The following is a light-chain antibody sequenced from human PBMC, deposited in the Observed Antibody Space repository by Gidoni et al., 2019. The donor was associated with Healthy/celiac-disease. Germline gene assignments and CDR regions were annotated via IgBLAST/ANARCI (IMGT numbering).Light chain of an antibody. CDR2: KAS. Sequence: IQITQSPSTLSASVGDRVTITCRASQSISSWFAWYQQKPGKAPKLLIYKASSLESGVPSRFSGSGSGTEFTLTISSLQPDDFATYYCQQYNSYSQTFGQGTKVEIK. CDR1: QSISSW. CDR3: QQYNSYSQT. J-gene: IGKJ1*01. V-gene: IGKV1-5*03.